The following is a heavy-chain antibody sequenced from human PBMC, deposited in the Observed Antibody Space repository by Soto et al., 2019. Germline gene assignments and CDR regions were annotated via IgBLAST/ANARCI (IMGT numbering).Heavy chain of an antibody. CDR2: IYYSGST. CDR3: ARIVTTMSDAFDI. CDR1: GGSVSSDTYY. V-gene: IGHV4-61*01. Sequence: SETLSLTCTVSGGSVSSDTYYWSWIRKPPGKGLEWIGYIYYSGSTNYNSSLKSRVTMSVDLSKNQFSLKLSSVTAADTAVYYCARIVTTMSDAFDIWGQGTMVTVSS. J-gene: IGHJ3*02. D-gene: IGHD2-21*02.